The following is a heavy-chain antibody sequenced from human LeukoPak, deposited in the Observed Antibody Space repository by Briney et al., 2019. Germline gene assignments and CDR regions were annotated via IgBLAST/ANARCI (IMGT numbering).Heavy chain of an antibody. CDR3: AREAAGWPEHYYYYMDV. D-gene: IGHD6-19*01. CDR1: GYTFTSYY. CDR2: INPSGGST. J-gene: IGHJ6*03. V-gene: IGHV1-46*01. Sequence: ASVKVSCKASGYTFTSYYMHWVRQAPGQGLEWMGIINPSGGSTSYAQKFQGRVTMTRDMSTSTVYMELSSLRSEDTAVYYCAREAAGWPEHYYYYMDVWGKGTTVTVSS.